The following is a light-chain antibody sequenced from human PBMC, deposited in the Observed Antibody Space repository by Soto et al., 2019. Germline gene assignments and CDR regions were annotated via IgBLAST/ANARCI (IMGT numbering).Light chain of an antibody. CDR3: RSYAGSNTLCV. Sequence: QSALTQPPSASGSPGQSVTISCTGTSSDVGGYNYVSWYQQHPGKAPKLMIYEVSKRPSGVPDRFSGSKSGNTASLTVSGLQAEDEADYYCRSYAGSNTLCVFGTGTKLTVL. V-gene: IGLV2-8*01. CDR1: SSDVGGYNY. CDR2: EVS. J-gene: IGLJ1*01.